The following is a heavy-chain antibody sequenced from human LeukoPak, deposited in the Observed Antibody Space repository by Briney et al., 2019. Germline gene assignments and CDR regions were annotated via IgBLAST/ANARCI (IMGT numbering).Heavy chain of an antibody. CDR3: TTYGSGRKFDY. CDR2: IESKTDGGTT. V-gene: IGHV3-15*04. Sequence: GGSLRPSCAASGFSFSDAWMSWVRQIPGKGLEWVGRIESKTDGGTTDYAAPVKGRFTISRDDSTNTLYLQMNSLKSEDTAVYYCTTYGSGRKFDYWGQGILVTVSS. D-gene: IGHD3-10*01. J-gene: IGHJ4*02. CDR1: GFSFSDAW.